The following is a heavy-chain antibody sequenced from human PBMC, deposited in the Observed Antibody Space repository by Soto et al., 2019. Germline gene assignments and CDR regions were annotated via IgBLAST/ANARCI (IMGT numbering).Heavy chain of an antibody. V-gene: IGHV4-59*01. CDR2: IYYSGTT. CDR1: GGSISSYY. D-gene: IGHD5-12*01. J-gene: IGHJ6*02. CDR3: ARARGSFYYFHGLDV. Sequence: SDPLSLTCAVSGGSISSYYWSWIRQPPGKGLEWIGYIYYSGTTNYNPSLKSRVSISLHPSKIHFSLNLSSVTAADTAVYFCARARGSFYYFHGLDVWGQGTTVPVSS.